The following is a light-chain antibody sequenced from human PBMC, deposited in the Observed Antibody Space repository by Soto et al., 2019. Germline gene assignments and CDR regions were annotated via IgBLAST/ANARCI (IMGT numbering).Light chain of an antibody. CDR3: QQYNNWPPWT. Sequence: EVLMTQSPATLSVSPGGRVILSCRASQRISNDLAWYQQKAGQAPRLLIYDASTRATGIPARFSGSGSGTEFTLTISSLQSEDFAVYFCQQYNNWPPWTVGQGTKVDIK. CDR2: DAS. J-gene: IGKJ1*01. CDR1: QRISND. V-gene: IGKV3-15*01.